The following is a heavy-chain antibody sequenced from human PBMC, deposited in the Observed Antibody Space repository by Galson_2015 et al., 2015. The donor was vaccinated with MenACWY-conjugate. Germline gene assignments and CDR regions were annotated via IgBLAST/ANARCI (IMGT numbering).Heavy chain of an antibody. D-gene: IGHD4-23*01. J-gene: IGHJ2*01. CDR2: IYYSGNT. V-gene: IGHV4-31*02. Sequence: SWIRQHPGKGLEWIGYIYYSGNTYYNPSLKSRVTISVDTSKNQFSLKLTSVTAADTAVYYCARDARDSGANSPHFDLWGRGTLVIVSS. CDR3: ARDARDSGANSPHFDL.